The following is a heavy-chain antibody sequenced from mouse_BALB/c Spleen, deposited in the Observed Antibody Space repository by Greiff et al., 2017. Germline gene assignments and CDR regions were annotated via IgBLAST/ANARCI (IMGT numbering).Heavy chain of an antibody. CDR1: GFAFSSYD. V-gene: IGHV5-12-1*01. Sequence: EVQLVESGGGLVKPGGSLKLSCAASGFAFSSYDMSWVRQTPEKRLEWVAYISSGGGSTYYPDTVKGRFTISRDNAKNTLYLQMSSLKSEDTAMYYCARQYGYDAYYFDYWGQGTALTVSS. CDR2: ISSGGGST. J-gene: IGHJ2*01. D-gene: IGHD2-2*01. CDR3: ARQYGYDAYYFDY.